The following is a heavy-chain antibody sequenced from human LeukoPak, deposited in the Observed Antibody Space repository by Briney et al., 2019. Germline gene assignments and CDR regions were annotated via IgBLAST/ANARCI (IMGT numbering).Heavy chain of an antibody. CDR1: GGSISSGSYY. CDR2: INHSGST. V-gene: IGHV4-39*07. D-gene: IGHD1-26*01. CDR3: ARLKGELTEDY. Sequence: SETLSLTCTVSGGSISSGSYYWSWIRQPPGKGLEWIGEINHSGSTNYNPSLKSRVTISVDTSKNQFSLKLSSVTAADTAVYYCARLKGELTEDYWGQGTLVTVSS. J-gene: IGHJ4*02.